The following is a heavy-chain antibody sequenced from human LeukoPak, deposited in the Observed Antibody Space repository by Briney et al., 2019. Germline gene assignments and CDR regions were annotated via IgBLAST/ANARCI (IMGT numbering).Heavy chain of an antibody. CDR1: GGSISSGGYY. Sequence: SETLSLTCTVSGGSISSGGYYWSWIRQHPGKGLEWIGYIYYSGSTYYNPSLKSRVTISVDRSKNQFSLKLSSVTAADTAVYYCARSPRGISSGWYSSHYYFDYWGQGTLVTVSS. D-gene: IGHD6-19*01. V-gene: IGHV4-31*03. J-gene: IGHJ4*02. CDR3: ARSPRGISSGWYSSHYYFDY. CDR2: IYYSGST.